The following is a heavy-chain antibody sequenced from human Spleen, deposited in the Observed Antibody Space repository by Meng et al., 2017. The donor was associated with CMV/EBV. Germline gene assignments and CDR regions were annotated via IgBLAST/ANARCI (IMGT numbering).Heavy chain of an antibody. D-gene: IGHD3-22*01. CDR1: DVSISNTTFF. CDR2: FFHSGDT. Sequence: SETLSLTCTVSDVSISNTTFFWGWIRQPPGKGLEWIGSFFHSGDTYSNPSLRSRVAISVDTSKNQFSLKLSSVTVTDTAVYYCATLEGYYDGSGYSFDYWGQGTLVTVSS. V-gene: IGHV4-39*01. J-gene: IGHJ4*02. CDR3: ATLEGYYDGSGYSFDY.